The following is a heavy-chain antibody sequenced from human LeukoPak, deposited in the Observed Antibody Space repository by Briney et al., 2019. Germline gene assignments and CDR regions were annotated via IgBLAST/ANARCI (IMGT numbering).Heavy chain of an antibody. V-gene: IGHV3-23*01. D-gene: IGHD3-9*01. Sequence: PGGSLRLSCAASGFTFSSYAMSWVRQAPGKGLEWVSAISGSGGSTYYADSVKGRFTISRDNSKNTLYLQMNSLRAEDTAVYYCAIRDILTTSSLDYWGQGTLVTVSS. J-gene: IGHJ4*02. CDR3: AIRDILTTSSLDY. CDR1: GFTFSSYA. CDR2: ISGSGGST.